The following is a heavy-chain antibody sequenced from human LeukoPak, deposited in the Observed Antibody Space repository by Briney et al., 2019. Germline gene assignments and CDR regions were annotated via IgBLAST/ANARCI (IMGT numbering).Heavy chain of an antibody. V-gene: IGHV3-7*03. CDR2: IKQDGSEE. J-gene: IGHJ6*02. CDR1: GFTFSSYW. Sequence: PGGSLRLSCAASGFTFSSYWMSWVRQAPGKGLEWVANIKQDGSEEYYVDCVKGRFTISRDNAKNSLYLQINSLRAEDTAVYYCARDPSRVDIVATIPRGYYGMDVWGQGTTVTVSS. D-gene: IGHD5-12*01. CDR3: ARDPSRVDIVATIPRGYYGMDV.